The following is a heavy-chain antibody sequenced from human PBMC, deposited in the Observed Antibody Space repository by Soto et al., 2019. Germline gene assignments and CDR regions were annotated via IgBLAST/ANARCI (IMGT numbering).Heavy chain of an antibody. CDR2: IYSGGST. CDR3: ARERPHYDFGYDAFDI. CDR1: GFTVSSNY. V-gene: IGHV3-53*04. J-gene: IGHJ3*02. D-gene: IGHD3-3*01. Sequence: EVQLVESGGGLVQPGGSLRLSCAASGFTVSSNYMSWVRQAPGKGLEWVSVIYSGGSTYYADSVKGRFTISRHNSKNTLYLQMNSLRAEDTAVYYCARERPHYDFGYDAFDIWGQGTMVTVSS.